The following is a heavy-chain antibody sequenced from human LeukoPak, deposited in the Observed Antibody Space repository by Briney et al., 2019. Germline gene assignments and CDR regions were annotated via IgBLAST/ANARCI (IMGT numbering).Heavy chain of an antibody. CDR2: ISSSGSTI. V-gene: IGHV3-11*01. CDR1: GFTFSDYY. D-gene: IGHD3-22*01. CDR3: ARVSSTMIEVAVENYFDY. Sequence: GGSLRLSCAASGFTFSDYYMSWIRQAPGKGLEWVSYISSSGSTIYYADSVKGRFTISRDSAKNSLYLQMNSLRAEDTAVYYCARVSSTMIEVAVENYFDYWGQGTLVTVSS. J-gene: IGHJ4*02.